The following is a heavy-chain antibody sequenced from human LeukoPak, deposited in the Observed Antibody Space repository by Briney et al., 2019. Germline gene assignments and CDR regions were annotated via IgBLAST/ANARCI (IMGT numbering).Heavy chain of an antibody. CDR2: IYHSGST. CDR3: ARKIGSSGAFDI. D-gene: IGHD1-26*01. CDR1: GGPISSANW. J-gene: IGHJ3*02. Sequence: SETLSLACAVSGGPISSANWWSWVRQPPGKGREGIGEIYHSGSTNYNPSLRRRITISVDKSKDQFSLRLSSVTAADTAVYYCARKIGSSGAFDIWGQGTMVTVSS. V-gene: IGHV4-4*02.